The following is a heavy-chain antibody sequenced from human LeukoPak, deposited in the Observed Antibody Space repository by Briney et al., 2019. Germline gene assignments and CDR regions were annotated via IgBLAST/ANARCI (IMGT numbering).Heavy chain of an antibody. CDR1: GGSVSNSAYY. CDR2: IYYSGST. J-gene: IGHJ4*02. Sequence: SETLSLTCTPSGGSVSNSAYYWNWIRQPPGKGLEWIGYIYYSGSTNYNPSLKSRVTISVDTSKNQFSLKLSSMTAADTAVYYCARGVYYDSSGYYLYYFDYWGQGTLVTVSS. D-gene: IGHD3-22*01. CDR3: ARGVYYDSSGYYLYYFDY. V-gene: IGHV4-61*08.